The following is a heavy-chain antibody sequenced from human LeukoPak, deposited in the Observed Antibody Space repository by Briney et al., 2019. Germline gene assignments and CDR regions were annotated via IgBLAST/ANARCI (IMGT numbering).Heavy chain of an antibody. J-gene: IGHJ4*02. CDR2: IIPIFGTA. Sequence: SVKVSCKASGGTFSSYATSWVRQAPGQGLVWMGGIIPIFGTANYAQKFQGRVTITADESTSTAYMELSSLRSEDTAVYYCARGSLRYCSGGSCHYFDYWGQGTLVTVSS. V-gene: IGHV1-69*13. CDR3: ARGSLRYCSGGSCHYFDY. CDR1: GGTFSSYA. D-gene: IGHD2-15*01.